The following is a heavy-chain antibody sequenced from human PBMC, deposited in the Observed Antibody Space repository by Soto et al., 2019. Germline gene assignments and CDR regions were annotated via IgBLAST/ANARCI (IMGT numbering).Heavy chain of an antibody. CDR1: GFTFSSYG. J-gene: IGHJ4*02. V-gene: IGHV3-30*18. D-gene: IGHD6-6*01. CDR2: ISYDGGNK. CDR3: AKDGRRAYSSSPDY. Sequence: PGGSLRLSCAASGFTFSSYGMHWVRQTPGKGLEWVAVISYDGGNKYYADSVKGRFTISRDNSKNTLYLHINSLRAEDTAVYYCAKDGRRAYSSSPDYWGQGTLVTVSS.